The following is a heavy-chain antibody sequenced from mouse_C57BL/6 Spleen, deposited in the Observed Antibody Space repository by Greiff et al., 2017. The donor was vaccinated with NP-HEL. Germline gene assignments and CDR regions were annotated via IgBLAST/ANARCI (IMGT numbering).Heavy chain of an antibody. J-gene: IGHJ4*01. CDR1: GYTFTSYG. CDR2: IYPRSGNT. CDR3: AREVEGYSNTYAVDY. Sequence: VQLQQSGAELARPGASVKLSCKASGYTFTSYGISWVKQRTGQGLEWIGEIYPRSGNTYYNEKFKGQATLTADKSSSTAYMELRSLTSEDSAVYFCAREVEGYSNTYAVDYWGQGTSVTVSS. V-gene: IGHV1-81*01. D-gene: IGHD2-5*01.